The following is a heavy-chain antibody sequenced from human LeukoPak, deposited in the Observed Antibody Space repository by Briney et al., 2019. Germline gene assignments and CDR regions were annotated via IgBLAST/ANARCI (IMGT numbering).Heavy chain of an antibody. CDR2: IKQDGSEK. D-gene: IGHD6-13*01. J-gene: IGHJ1*01. CDR1: GFTFSSYW. CDR3: AKELSSSWSPGYFQH. V-gene: IGHV3-7*03. Sequence: GGSLRLSCAASGFTFSSYWMSWVRQAPGKGLEWVANIKQDGSEKYYVDSVKGRFTISRDNAKNSLYLQMNSLRAEDVAVYYCAKELSSSWSPGYFQHWGQGTLVTVSS.